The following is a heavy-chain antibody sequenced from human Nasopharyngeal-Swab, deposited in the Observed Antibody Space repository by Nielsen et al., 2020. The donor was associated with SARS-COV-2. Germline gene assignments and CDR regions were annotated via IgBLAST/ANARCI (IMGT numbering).Heavy chain of an antibody. V-gene: IGHV4-61*02. CDR1: GGSISSGSYY. CDR3: AMGLDAFDI. Sequence: SETLPLTCTVSGGSISSGSYYWSWIRQPAGKGLEWIGRIYTSGSTNYNPSLKSRVTTSVDTSKNQFSLKLSSVTAADTAVYYCAMGLDAFDIWGQGTMVTVSS. CDR2: IYTSGST. J-gene: IGHJ3*02. D-gene: IGHD1-26*01.